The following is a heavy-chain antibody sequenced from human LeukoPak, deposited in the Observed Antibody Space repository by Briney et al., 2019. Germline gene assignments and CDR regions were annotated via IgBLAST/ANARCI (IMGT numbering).Heavy chain of an antibody. CDR1: GGSFSGYY. D-gene: IGHD2/OR15-2a*01. V-gene: IGHV4-30-4*08. CDR3: ARDTSPDGMDV. J-gene: IGHJ6*02. CDR2: IYYSGST. Sequence: SSETLSLTCAVYGGSFSGYYWSWIRQPPGKGLEWIGYIYYSGSTYYNPSLKSRVTISVDTSKNQFSLKLSSVTAADTAVYYCARDTSPDGMDVWGQGTTVTVSS.